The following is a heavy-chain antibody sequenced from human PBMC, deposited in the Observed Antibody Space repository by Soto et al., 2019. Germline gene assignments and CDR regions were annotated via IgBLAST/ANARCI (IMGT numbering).Heavy chain of an antibody. V-gene: IGHV3-74*01. J-gene: IGHJ4*02. CDR3: VRGTGIFGH. Sequence: EVQLVESGGGLVQPGGSLRLSCAASGFTFSSYWMHWVRQAPGKGLVWVSRINSDVSSPSYADSVKGRFTISRDNAKNMLYLQMSSLGAEDTAVYYSVRGTGIFGHWGQGTLDTVAS. D-gene: IGHD1-1*01. CDR1: GFTFSSYW. CDR2: INSDVSSP.